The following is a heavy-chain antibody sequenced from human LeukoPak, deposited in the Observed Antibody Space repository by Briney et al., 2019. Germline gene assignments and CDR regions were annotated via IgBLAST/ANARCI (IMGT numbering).Heavy chain of an antibody. D-gene: IGHD5-18*01. CDR2: ISAYNGNT. Sequence: ASVKLSCKASGYTFTSYGISGVPHAPGQGLEWMGWISAYNGNTNYAQKLQGRVTMTTDTSTSTAYMELRSLRSDDTAVYYCARGGVGIQLWLLNYWGQGTLVTVSS. V-gene: IGHV1-18*01. CDR1: GYTFTSYG. CDR3: ARGGVGIQLWLLNY. J-gene: IGHJ4*02.